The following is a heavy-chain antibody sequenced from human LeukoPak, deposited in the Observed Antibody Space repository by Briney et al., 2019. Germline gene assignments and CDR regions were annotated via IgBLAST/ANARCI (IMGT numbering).Heavy chain of an antibody. J-gene: IGHJ6*02. CDR1: GGSISSYY. Sequence: SETLSLTCTVSGGSISSYYRSWIRQPPGKGLEWIGYIYYSGSTNYNPSLKSRVTISVDTSKNQFSLKLSSVTAADTAVYYCARVTPSGWYSYYYYGMDVWGQGTTVTVSS. CDR3: ARVTPSGWYSYYYYGMDV. CDR2: IYYSGST. V-gene: IGHV4-59*01. D-gene: IGHD6-19*01.